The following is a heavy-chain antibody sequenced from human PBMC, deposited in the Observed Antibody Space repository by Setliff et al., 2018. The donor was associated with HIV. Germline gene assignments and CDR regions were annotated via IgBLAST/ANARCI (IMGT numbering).Heavy chain of an antibody. V-gene: IGHV1-18*01. D-gene: IGHD1-26*01. Sequence: ASVKVSCKASGYTFATYGISWVRQAPGQGLEWMGWISPYNGNTNYAQKVQGRVTMTTDTSTSTAYMELRSLRSDDTAVYYCARDSALIVGAARFYFDYWGQGTLVTVSS. CDR1: GYTFATYG. CDR2: ISPYNGNT. J-gene: IGHJ4*02. CDR3: ARDSALIVGAARFYFDY.